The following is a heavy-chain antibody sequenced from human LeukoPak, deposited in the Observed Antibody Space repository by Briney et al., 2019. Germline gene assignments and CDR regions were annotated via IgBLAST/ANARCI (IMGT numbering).Heavy chain of an antibody. V-gene: IGHV3-7*05. CDR3: ARASNPWLQLS. CDR2: IQQDGGQK. D-gene: IGHD5-24*01. CDR1: GFNFSNYW. Sequence: GGSLRLSCAASGFNFSNYWMIWVRQAPGKGLEWVANIQQDGGQKRYADSVRGRFTVSRDNAQTSLYLHMNSLRAEDTAVYYCARASNPWLQLSWGQGTLVTVSS. J-gene: IGHJ4*02.